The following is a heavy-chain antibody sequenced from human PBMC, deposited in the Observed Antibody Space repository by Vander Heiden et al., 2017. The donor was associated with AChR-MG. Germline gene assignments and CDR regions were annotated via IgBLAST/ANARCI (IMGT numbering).Heavy chain of an antibody. Sequence: EVQLLESGGGLVQPGGSLRLSCAASGFTFSSYAMSWVRQAPGKGLEWVSAISGSGGSTYYADAVKGRFTISRDNSKNTLYLQMNRMRAEDTAVYYFAKDCRAVAEYYFDYWGQGTLVTVSS. CDR2: ISGSGGST. J-gene: IGHJ4*02. CDR1: GFTFSSYA. CDR3: AKDCRAVAEYYFDY. V-gene: IGHV3-23*01. D-gene: IGHD6-19*01.